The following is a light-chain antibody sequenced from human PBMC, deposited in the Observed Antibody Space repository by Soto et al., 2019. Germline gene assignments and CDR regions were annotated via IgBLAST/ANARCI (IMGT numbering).Light chain of an antibody. CDR3: QSYDSSLSGYV. CDR1: SSNIGAGYV. Sequence: QAVVTQPPSVSGAPGQRVTISCTGSSSNIGAGYVVHWYQQLPGTAPKLLIYGNNNRPSGVPDRFSGSKSGTSASLAITGLQAEDEADYYCQSYDSSLSGYVFGTATKLTVL. CDR2: GNN. V-gene: IGLV1-40*01. J-gene: IGLJ1*01.